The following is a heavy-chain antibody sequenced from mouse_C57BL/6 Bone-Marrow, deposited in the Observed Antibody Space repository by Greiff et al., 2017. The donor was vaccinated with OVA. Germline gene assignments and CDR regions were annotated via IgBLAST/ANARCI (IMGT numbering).Heavy chain of an antibody. D-gene: IGHD1-1*01. CDR3: ARAYYGTRYWYFDV. J-gene: IGHJ1*03. CDR2: ISYSGST. V-gene: IGHV3-1*01. CDR1: GYSITSGYD. Sequence: EVQGVESGPGMVKPSQSLSLTCTVTGYSITSGYDWHWIRHFPGNKLEWMGYISYSGSTNYNPSLKSRISITHDTSKNHFFLKLNSVTTEDTATYYCARAYYGTRYWYFDVWGTGTTVTVSS.